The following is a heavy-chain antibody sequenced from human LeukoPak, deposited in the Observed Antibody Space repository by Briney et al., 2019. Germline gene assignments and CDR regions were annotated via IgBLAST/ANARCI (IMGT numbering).Heavy chain of an antibody. CDR1: GYTFTGYY. V-gene: IGHV1-2*02. J-gene: IGHJ4*02. Sequence: ASVKVSCKASGYTFTGYYMHWVRQAPGQGLEWMGWISPNSGGTNYAQKFQGRVTMTRDTSISTAYMELSRLRSDDTAVYYCARDGARYDILTGYGFDYWGQGTLVTVSS. CDR3: ARDGARYDILTGYGFDY. D-gene: IGHD3-9*01. CDR2: ISPNSGGT.